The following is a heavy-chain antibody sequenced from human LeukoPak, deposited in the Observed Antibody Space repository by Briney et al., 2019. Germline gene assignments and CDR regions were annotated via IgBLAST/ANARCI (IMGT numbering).Heavy chain of an antibody. CDR1: GFTFSDQY. V-gene: IGHV3-72*01. Sequence: PGGSLRLSCAASGFTFSDQYMDWVRQAPGKGLEWVGRTRNKANSYTTEYAASVKGRFIISRDDSKNSLYLQVNSLKTEDTAVYYCARAPITVAGIDYWGQGTLVTVSS. J-gene: IGHJ4*02. CDR3: ARAPITVAGIDY. D-gene: IGHD6-19*01. CDR2: TRNKANSYTT.